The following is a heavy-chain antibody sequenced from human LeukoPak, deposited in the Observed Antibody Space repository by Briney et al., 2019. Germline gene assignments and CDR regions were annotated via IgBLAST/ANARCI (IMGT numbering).Heavy chain of an antibody. CDR3: AAYDGGNLSY. D-gene: IGHD4-23*01. CDR1: GFTFSRHG. V-gene: IGHV3-30*03. Sequence: PGGSLRLSCAASGFTFSRHGMHWVRQAPGKGLEWVAVIGDTGRAKYYADSVEGRFTISRDNAKNSLYLQMNSLRAEDTALYYCAAYDGGNLSYWGQGTLVTVSS. CDR2: IGDTGRAK. J-gene: IGHJ4*02.